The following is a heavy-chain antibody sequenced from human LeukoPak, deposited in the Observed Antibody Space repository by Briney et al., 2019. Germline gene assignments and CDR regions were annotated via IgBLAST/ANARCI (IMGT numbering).Heavy chain of an antibody. J-gene: IGHJ4*02. Sequence: PGGSLRLSCAASGFTFSSYSMNWVRQAPGKGLEWVSSISSSSSYIYYADSVKGRFTVSRDNPKNTLFLQMNSLTTEDTAVYYCARGPPDGWEVYCDHWGQGTLVTVSS. CDR3: ARGPPDGWEVYCDH. V-gene: IGHV3-21*01. CDR1: GFTFSSYS. CDR2: ISSSSSYI. D-gene: IGHD1-26*01.